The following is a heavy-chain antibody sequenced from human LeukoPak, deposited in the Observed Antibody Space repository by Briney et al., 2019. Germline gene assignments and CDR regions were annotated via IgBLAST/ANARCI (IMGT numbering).Heavy chain of an antibody. D-gene: IGHD2-2*02. CDR3: AKDRGGYCSSTSCYTGIGWFDP. J-gene: IGHJ5*02. CDR1: GFTFSSYA. V-gene: IGHV3-23*01. CDR2: ISGSGGST. Sequence: TGGSLRLSCAASGFTFSSYAMSWVRQAPGKGLEWVSAISGSGGSTYYADSVKGRFTISRDNSKNTLYLQMNSLRAEHTAVYYCAKDRGGYCSSTSCYTGIGWFDPWGQGTLVTVSS.